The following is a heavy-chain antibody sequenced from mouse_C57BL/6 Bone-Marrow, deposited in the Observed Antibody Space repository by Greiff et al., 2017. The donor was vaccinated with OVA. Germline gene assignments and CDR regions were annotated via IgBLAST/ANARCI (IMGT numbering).Heavy chain of an antibody. CDR1: GFTFSSYG. D-gene: IGHD2-3*01. CDR2: ISSGGSYT. Sequence: EVQLVESGGDLVKPGGSLKLSCAASGFTFSSYGMSWVRQTPDQRLEWVATISSGGSYTYYPDSLTGRFPISRDNAKNTLYLKMSRLKSEDTAMYYCARLCDGYFGFAYWGQGTLVTVSA. CDR3: ARLCDGYFGFAY. J-gene: IGHJ3*01. V-gene: IGHV5-6*01.